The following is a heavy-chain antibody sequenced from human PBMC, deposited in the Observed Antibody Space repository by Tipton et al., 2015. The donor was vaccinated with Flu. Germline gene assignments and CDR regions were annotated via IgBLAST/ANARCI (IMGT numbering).Heavy chain of an antibody. CDR3: AKGPNFDC. V-gene: IGHV3-53*01. CDR2: IHSGGNA. Sequence: SLRLSCVASGFSVGGNFMSWVRQAPGKGPEWVSIIHSGGNAFYADSVRSRFIISRDNSKNTVYLQMNSLRAEDTAVYYCAKGPNFDCWGQGTPVTVSA. CDR1: GFSVGGNF. J-gene: IGHJ4*02.